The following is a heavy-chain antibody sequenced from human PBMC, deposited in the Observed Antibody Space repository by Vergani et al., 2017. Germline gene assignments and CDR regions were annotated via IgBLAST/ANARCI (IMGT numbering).Heavy chain of an antibody. V-gene: IGHV1-2*02. J-gene: IGHJ5*02. D-gene: IGHD2-21*01. CDR1: GYTFTGYY. CDR2: INPNSGGT. CDR3: AREGRGIVVTTNWFDP. Sequence: QVQLVQSGAEVKKPGASVKVSCKASGYTFTGYYMHRVRQAPGQGLEWMGWINPNSGGTNYAQKFQGRVTKTREQSNSTAYMELGRLGSDDTAVYYCAREGRGIVVTTNWFDPWGQGTLVTVSS.